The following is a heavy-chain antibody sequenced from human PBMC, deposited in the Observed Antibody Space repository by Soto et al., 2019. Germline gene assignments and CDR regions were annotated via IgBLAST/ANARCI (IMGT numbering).Heavy chain of an antibody. CDR2: IDPSDSYT. CDR3: ARPNTAMVKHYYYGMDV. Sequence: PGESLKISCKGSGYSFTSYWISWVRQMPGKALEWMGRIDPSDSYTNYSPSFQGHVTISADKSISTAYLQWSSLKASDTAMYYCARPNTAMVKHYYYGMDVWGQGTTVTVSS. J-gene: IGHJ6*02. CDR1: GYSFTSYW. D-gene: IGHD5-18*01. V-gene: IGHV5-10-1*01.